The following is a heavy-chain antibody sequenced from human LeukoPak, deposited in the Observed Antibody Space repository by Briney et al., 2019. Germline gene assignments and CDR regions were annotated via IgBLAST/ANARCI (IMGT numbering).Heavy chain of an antibody. CDR2: ISCNGGSK. Sequence: GGSLRLSCAASGFTFSSYAMHWVRQAPGKGLEYVSAISCNGGSKYYANSVKGRFTISRDNSKNTLYLQMGSLRAEDMAVYYCARDSVPGSYYNTYYYYYYMDVWGKGTTVTVSS. V-gene: IGHV3-64*01. D-gene: IGHD3-10*01. CDR3: ARDSVPGSYYNTYYYYYYMDV. CDR1: GFTFSSYA. J-gene: IGHJ6*03.